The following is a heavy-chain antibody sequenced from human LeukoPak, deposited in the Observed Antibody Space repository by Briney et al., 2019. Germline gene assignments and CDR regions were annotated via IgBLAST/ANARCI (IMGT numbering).Heavy chain of an antibody. D-gene: IGHD1-1*01. J-gene: IGHJ4*02. CDR2: ITDSGNDK. Sequence: GSLRLSCEASGFIFSDYYMSWVRQAPGEGPEWVSHITDSGNDKEYRDSVKGRFTISRDNVKNSLFLQMDSLRVDDTAVYYCARDWPHTTGTTSDWGQGTLVTVSS. CDR1: GFIFSDYY. CDR3: ARDWPHTTGTTSD. V-gene: IGHV3-11*01.